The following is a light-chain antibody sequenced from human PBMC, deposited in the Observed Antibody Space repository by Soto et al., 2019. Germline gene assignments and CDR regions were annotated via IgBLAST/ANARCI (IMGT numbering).Light chain of an antibody. CDR2: GAS. CDR3: QQYKDWPPIT. J-gene: IGKJ4*01. Sequence: EIVMTQSPVTLSVSPGERVTLSCRASQNVNINLAWYQQRPGQAPRVLIYGASNRASGIPDRFSGSGSGTAFTLTISSLEPDDFALYYCQQYKDWPPITSGGGTRVEIK. CDR1: QNVNIN. V-gene: IGKV3D-15*01.